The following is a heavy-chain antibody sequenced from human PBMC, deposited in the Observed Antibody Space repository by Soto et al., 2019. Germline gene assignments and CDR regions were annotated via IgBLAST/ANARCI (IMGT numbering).Heavy chain of an antibody. CDR3: ARSAMVYKYYFDY. CDR1: GGSISSYY. CDR2: IYYSGST. V-gene: IGHV4-59*01. J-gene: IGHJ4*02. D-gene: IGHD5-18*01. Sequence: PSEALSLTCTVSGGSISSYYWSWIRQPPGKGLEWIGYIYYSGSTNYNPSLKRRVTISVGTSKNQFSLKLSSVTAADTAVYYCARSAMVYKYYFDYWGQGTLVTVSS.